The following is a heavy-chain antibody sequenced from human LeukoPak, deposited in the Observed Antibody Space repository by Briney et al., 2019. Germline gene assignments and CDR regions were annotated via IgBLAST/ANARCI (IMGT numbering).Heavy chain of an antibody. Sequence: TGGSLRLSCAASGFTFINYWMAWVRQAPGKGLEWVSNIRSNGGDTYYTDSVKGRFTISRDNSKNTLYLEMNSLRAGDTAVYYCAKGGYTTWFDPWGQGTLVTVSS. CDR3: AKGGYTTWFDP. J-gene: IGHJ5*02. CDR1: GFTFINYW. CDR2: IRSNGGDT. V-gene: IGHV3-23*01. D-gene: IGHD2-15*01.